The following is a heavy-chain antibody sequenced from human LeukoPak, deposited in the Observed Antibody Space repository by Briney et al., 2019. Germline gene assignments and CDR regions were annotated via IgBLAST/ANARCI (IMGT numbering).Heavy chain of an antibody. CDR2: ISYDGSNK. J-gene: IGHJ4*02. D-gene: IGHD5-12*01. CDR1: GFTFSSYG. Sequence: GGSLRLSCAASGFTFSSYGMHWVRQAPGKGLEWVAVISYDGSNKYYADSVKGRFTISRDNAKNSLYLQMNSLRAEDTAVYYCARGGYDLDYWGQGTLVTVSS. CDR3: ARGGYDLDY. V-gene: IGHV3-30*03.